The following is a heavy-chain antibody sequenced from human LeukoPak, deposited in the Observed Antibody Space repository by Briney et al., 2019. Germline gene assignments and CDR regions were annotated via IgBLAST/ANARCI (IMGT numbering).Heavy chain of an antibody. CDR1: GFRFNIHW. V-gene: IGHV3-7*03. D-gene: IGHD3-22*01. CDR3: AKPDYYDSSGSPY. J-gene: IGHJ4*02. Sequence: GGSLRLSCAVSGFRFNIHWMSWVRQAPGKGLEWVANIKEDGTEKYYVHSVKGRFTISRDNSKNTLYLQMNSLRAEDTAVYYCAKPDYYDSSGSPYWGQGTLVTVSS. CDR2: IKEDGTEK.